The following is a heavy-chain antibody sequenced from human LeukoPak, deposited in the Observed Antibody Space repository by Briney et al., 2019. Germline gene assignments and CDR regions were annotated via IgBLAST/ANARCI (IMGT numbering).Heavy chain of an antibody. Sequence: PGGSLRLSCAASGFTFSSYSMNWVRQAPGKGLEWVSSISSSSSSYIYYADSVKGRFTISRDNAKNSLYLQMNSLRAEDTAVYYCARDWWGAPRGIVVVPAAIRTGLDVWGKGTTVTVSS. D-gene: IGHD2-2*02. CDR2: ISSSSSSYI. CDR1: GFTFSSYS. V-gene: IGHV3-21*01. J-gene: IGHJ6*04. CDR3: ARDWWGAPRGIVVVPAAIRTGLDV.